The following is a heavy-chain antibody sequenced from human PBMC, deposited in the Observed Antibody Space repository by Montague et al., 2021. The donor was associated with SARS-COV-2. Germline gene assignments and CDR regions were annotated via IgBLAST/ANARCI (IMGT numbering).Heavy chain of an antibody. V-gene: IGHV4-39*01. CDR2: NNYSGST. Sequence: SETLSLTCTVSGGSISSSSYYWGWIRQPPGRGLEWIRSNNYSGSTNYNLSLKSPVTISTATSKNQVSLKLSSVTAADMAVYYCAKFVETCYYYYGMDVWGQGTTVTVSS. D-gene: IGHD2-21*01. J-gene: IGHJ6*02. CDR3: AKFVETCYYYYGMDV. CDR1: GGSISSSSYY.